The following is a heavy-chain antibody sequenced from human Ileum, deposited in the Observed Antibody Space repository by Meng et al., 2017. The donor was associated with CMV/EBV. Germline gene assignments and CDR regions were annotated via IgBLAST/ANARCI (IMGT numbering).Heavy chain of an antibody. CDR2: INHTGVT. Sequence: SETLSLTCAFYGDSFSYYYWNWVRQPPGKGLEWIGEINHTGVTTYSPSLKGQVTISVDTSKKQFSLSLTSVSAADTAVYYCARGSNLHVLVAWSQGTLVTVSS. V-gene: IGHV4-34*01. D-gene: IGHD3-3*02. J-gene: IGHJ5*02. CDR3: ARGSNLHVLVA. CDR1: GDSFSYYY.